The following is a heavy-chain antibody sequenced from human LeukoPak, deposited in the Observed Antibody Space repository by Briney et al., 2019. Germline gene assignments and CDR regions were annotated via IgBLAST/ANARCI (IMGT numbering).Heavy chain of an antibody. D-gene: IGHD1-26*01. J-gene: IGHJ4*02. CDR2: VYYSGNN. Sequence: PWETLSLTCTVSGDSIRSTRYFWDWIRQPPGKTLEWIGNVYYSGNNYYSPSLKSRVTISVDTSKNQFSLKLRSVTAADTAVYYCARHANYGSATGFVDYWGQGTLITVSS. V-gene: IGHV4-39*01. CDR3: ARHANYGSATGFVDY. CDR1: GDSIRSTRYF.